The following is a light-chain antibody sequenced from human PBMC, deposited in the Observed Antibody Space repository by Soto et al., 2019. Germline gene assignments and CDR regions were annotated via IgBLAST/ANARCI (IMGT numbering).Light chain of an antibody. CDR3: QHYTGLPLT. J-gene: IGKJ1*01. Sequence: EIVMTQSPATLSLSPGERATLSCRASQSVSSNLAWYQQKPGQAPRLLISDASTRATGIPDRFSGSGSGTEFTLTISRLQSEDFAVYYCQHYTGLPLTFGQGTKVEIK. V-gene: IGKV3-15*01. CDR1: QSVSSN. CDR2: DAS.